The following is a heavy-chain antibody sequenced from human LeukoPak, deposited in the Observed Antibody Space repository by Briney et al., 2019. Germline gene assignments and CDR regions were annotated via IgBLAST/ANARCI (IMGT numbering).Heavy chain of an antibody. Sequence: SETLSLTCAVYGGSFSGYYWSGIRQPPGKGLEWIGEINHSGSTNYNPSLKSRVTISVDTSKNQFSLKLSSVTAADTAVYYCARDGHDGLGVWGQGTTVTVSS. CDR3: ARDGHDGLGV. J-gene: IGHJ6*02. CDR2: INHSGST. V-gene: IGHV4-34*01. D-gene: IGHD3-16*01. CDR1: GGSFSGYY.